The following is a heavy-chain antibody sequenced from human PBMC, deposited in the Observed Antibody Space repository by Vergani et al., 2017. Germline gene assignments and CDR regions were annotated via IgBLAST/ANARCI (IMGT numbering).Heavy chain of an antibody. D-gene: IGHD3-9*01. CDR1: GFSLSTSGVG. CDR3: AHRLVVXYFDWLSHGDAFDI. Sequence: QITLKESGPTLVKPTQTLALTCTFSGFSLSTSGVGVGWIRQPPGKALEWLALIYWNDDKRYSPSLKSRLTITKDTSKNQVVLTMTNMDPVDTATYYCAHRLVVXYFDWLSHGDAFDIWGQGTMVTVSS. V-gene: IGHV2-5*01. J-gene: IGHJ3*02. CDR2: IYWNDDK.